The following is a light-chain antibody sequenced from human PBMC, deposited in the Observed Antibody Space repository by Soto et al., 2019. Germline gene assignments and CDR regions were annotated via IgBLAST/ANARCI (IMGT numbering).Light chain of an antibody. CDR2: EVS. Sequence: QSVLTQPASVSESPGQSITISCAGTSRDAGGYNHVSWYQKHADKAPKLLIHEVSNRPSGVSNRFSGSKSGNTASLTISGLQAEDEADYSCTSYTSISTYVFGTGTKVTV. J-gene: IGLJ1*01. CDR1: SRDAGGYNH. CDR3: TSYTSISTYV. V-gene: IGLV2-14*01.